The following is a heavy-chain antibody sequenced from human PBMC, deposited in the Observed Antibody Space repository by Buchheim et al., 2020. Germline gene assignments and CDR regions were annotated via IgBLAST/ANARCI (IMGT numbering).Heavy chain of an antibody. D-gene: IGHD3-22*01. Sequence: QVQLQESGPGLVKPSQTLSLTCAVSGGSISSGGYSWSWIRQPPGKGLEWIGYIYYSGSTYYNPSLKSRVTISVDTSKNQFSLKLSSVTAADTAVYYCARVLLPTYYYDSSDRRAFDIWGQGT. CDR3: ARVLLPTYYYDSSDRRAFDI. CDR2: IYYSGST. V-gene: IGHV4-30-4*07. CDR1: GGSISSGGYS. J-gene: IGHJ3*02.